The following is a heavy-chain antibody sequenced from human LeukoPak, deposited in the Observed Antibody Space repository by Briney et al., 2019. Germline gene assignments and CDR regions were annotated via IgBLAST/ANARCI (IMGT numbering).Heavy chain of an antibody. CDR2: ISSASSTI. J-gene: IGHJ4*02. CDR1: GFTFSSNFA. Sequence: GGSLRLSCAASGFTFSSNFAMNWVRQAPGKGLEWVSYISSASSTIYYADSVKGRFTISRDNAKNSLYLRMNSLRADDTAVYYCARATPYGQEFDYWGQGTLVTVSS. V-gene: IGHV3-48*01. CDR3: ARATPYGQEFDY. D-gene: IGHD4-17*01.